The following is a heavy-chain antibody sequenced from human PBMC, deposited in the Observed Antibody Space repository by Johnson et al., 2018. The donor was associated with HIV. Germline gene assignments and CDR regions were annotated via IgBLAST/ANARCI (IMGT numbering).Heavy chain of an antibody. V-gene: IGHV3-64*07. CDR1: GFTFSTYA. CDR2: ISKNGDST. Sequence: QLLESGGGVVQPGRSLRLSCAASGFTFSTYAMHWVRQAPGKGLEYVSAISKNGDSTYYADSVRGRFTISRDNSNNTLFLQMGSLRVEDMAVYYCAIPYYYDSGVYHWGQGTMVTVSS. J-gene: IGHJ3*01. D-gene: IGHD3-22*01. CDR3: AIPYYYDSGVYH.